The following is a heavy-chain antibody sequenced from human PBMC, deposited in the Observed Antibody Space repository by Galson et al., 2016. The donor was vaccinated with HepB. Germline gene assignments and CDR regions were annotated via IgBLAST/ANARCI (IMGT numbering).Heavy chain of an antibody. J-gene: IGHJ6*03. Sequence: QSGAEVKKPGESLRISCKASGYSITSYWISWVRQLPGKGLEWMGRIDPSDSYTNYSPSFQGHVTISVDKSISTAYLQWSSLKASDTAMYYCAGSSVGAVGYYYMDVWGKGTTVTVSS. V-gene: IGHV5-10-1*01. D-gene: IGHD6-13*01. CDR1: GYSITSYW. CDR3: AGSSVGAVGYYYMDV. CDR2: IDPSDSYT.